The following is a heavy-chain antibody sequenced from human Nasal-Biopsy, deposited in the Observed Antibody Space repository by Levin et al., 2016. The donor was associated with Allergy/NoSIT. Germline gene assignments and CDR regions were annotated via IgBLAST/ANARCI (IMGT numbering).Heavy chain of an antibody. J-gene: IGHJ4*02. CDR1: GFSFRNYA. CDR2: VSGTGGST. V-gene: IGHV3-23*01. CDR3: AKMPTSIPMYFDY. D-gene: IGHD2-2*01. Sequence: GGSLRLSCAASGFSFRNYAMGWVRQAPGKGLEWVAAVSGTGGSTYYIDSVKGRFTISRDNSQNTVSLQMNSLGAADTAVYYCAKMPTSIPMYFDYWGQGTLVVVSS.